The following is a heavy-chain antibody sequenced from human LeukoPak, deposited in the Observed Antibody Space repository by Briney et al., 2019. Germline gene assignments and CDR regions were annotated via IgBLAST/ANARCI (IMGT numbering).Heavy chain of an antibody. D-gene: IGHD6-19*01. CDR3: ATAEAQQWPQSLGYFDY. V-gene: IGHV1-69*04. J-gene: IGHJ4*02. CDR1: GGTFSSYA. CDR2: IIPILGIA. Sequence: ASVKVSCKASGGTFSSYAISWVRQAPGQGLEWMGRIIPILGIANYAQKFQGRVTITADKSTSTAYMELSSLRSGDTAVYYCATAEAQQWPQSLGYFDYWGQGTLVTVSS.